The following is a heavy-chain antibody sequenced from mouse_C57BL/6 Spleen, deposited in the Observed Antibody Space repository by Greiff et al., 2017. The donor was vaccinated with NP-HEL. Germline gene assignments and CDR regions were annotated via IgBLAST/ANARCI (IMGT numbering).Heavy chain of an antibody. Sequence: EVQLVESGGGLVQPKGSLKLSCAASGFSFNTYAMNWVRQAPGKGLEWVARIRSKSNNYATYYADSVKDRFTISRDDSESMLYLQMNNLKTEDTAMYYCVRQGITTVVARGVYFDYWGQGTTLTVSS. V-gene: IGHV10-1*01. CDR1: GFSFNTYA. D-gene: IGHD1-1*01. J-gene: IGHJ2*01. CDR3: VRQGITTVVARGVYFDY. CDR2: IRSKSNNYAT.